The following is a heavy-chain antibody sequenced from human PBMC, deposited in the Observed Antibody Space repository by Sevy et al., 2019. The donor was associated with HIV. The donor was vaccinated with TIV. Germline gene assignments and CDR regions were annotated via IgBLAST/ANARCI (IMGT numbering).Heavy chain of an antibody. D-gene: IGHD2-2*01. V-gene: IGHV3-15*01. CDR1: GFTFSNAW. J-gene: IGHJ4*02. CDR2: IKSKTDGGTT. Sequence: GGSLRHSCAASGFTFSNAWMSWVRQAPGKGLEWVGRIKSKTDGGTTDYAAPVKGRFTISRDDSKNTLYLQMNSLKTEDTAVYYCTTDMPYCSSTSCLTLLYYFDYWGQGTLVTVSS. CDR3: TTDMPYCSSTSCLTLLYYFDY.